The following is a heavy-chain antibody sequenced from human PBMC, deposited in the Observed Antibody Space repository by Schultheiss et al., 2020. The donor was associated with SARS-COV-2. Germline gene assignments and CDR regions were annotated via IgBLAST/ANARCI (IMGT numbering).Heavy chain of an antibody. Sequence: SVKVSCKASGGTFSSYAISWVRQAPGQGLEWMGGIIPIFGTANYAQKFQGRVTITADKSTSTAYMELRSLRSDDTAVYYCAGAGQGYCSGGSCPLDYWGQGTLVTVSS. CDR3: AGAGQGYCSGGSCPLDY. J-gene: IGHJ4*02. V-gene: IGHV1-69*06. D-gene: IGHD2-15*01. CDR1: GGTFSSYA. CDR2: IIPIFGTA.